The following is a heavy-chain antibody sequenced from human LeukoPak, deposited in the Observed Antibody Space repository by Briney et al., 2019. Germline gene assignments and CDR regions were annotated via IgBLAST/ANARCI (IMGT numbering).Heavy chain of an antibody. V-gene: IGHV1-2*02. CDR3: ARGRIAARPGDAFDI. Sequence: GASVKVSCKASGYTFTGYYMHWVRQAPGQGLEWMGWINPNSGGTNYAQKFQGRVTMTRDTSISTAYMELSRPRSDDTAVYYCARGRIAARPGDAFDIWGQGTMVTVSS. CDR1: GYTFTGYY. D-gene: IGHD6-6*01. CDR2: INPNSGGT. J-gene: IGHJ3*02.